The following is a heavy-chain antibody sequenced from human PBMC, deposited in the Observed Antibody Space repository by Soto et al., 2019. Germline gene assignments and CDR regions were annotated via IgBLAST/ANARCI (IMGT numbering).Heavy chain of an antibody. V-gene: IGHV4-34*01. CDR1: GGTFSGYY. Sequence: SETLSLTCAVYGGTFSGYYWSWIRQPPGKGLEWIGEINHSGSTNYNPSLKSRVTISVDTSKNQFSLKLSSVTAADTAVYYCARAASPRVYYYYGMDVWGQGTTVTVSS. J-gene: IGHJ6*02. CDR3: ARAASPRVYYYYGMDV. CDR2: INHSGST.